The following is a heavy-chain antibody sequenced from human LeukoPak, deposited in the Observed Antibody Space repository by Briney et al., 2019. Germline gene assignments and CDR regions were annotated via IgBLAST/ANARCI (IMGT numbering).Heavy chain of an antibody. Sequence: SETLSLTCAVSGGSISSGGYSWSWIRQPPGKGLEWIGYIYHSGSTYYNPSLKSRVTISVDRSKNQFSLKLSSVTAADTAVYYCARAEGSGSYYTDNYYFDYWGQGTLSPSPQ. V-gene: IGHV4-30-2*01. CDR2: IYHSGST. D-gene: IGHD3-10*01. J-gene: IGHJ4*02. CDR1: GGSISSGGYS. CDR3: ARAEGSGSYYTDNYYFDY.